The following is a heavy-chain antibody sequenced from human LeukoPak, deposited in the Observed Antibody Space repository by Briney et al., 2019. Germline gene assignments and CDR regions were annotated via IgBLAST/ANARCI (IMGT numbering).Heavy chain of an antibody. CDR3: ARVLRYFDSSPLGY. D-gene: IGHD3-9*01. CDR2: INPNSGGT. Sequence: ASVKVSCKASRYTFTGYYMHWVRQAPGQGLEWMGWINPNSGGTNYAQRFQGRVTMTRDTSISTAYMELSRLRSDDTAVYYCARVLRYFDSSPLGYWGQGTLVTVSS. J-gene: IGHJ4*02. CDR1: RYTFTGYY. V-gene: IGHV1-2*02.